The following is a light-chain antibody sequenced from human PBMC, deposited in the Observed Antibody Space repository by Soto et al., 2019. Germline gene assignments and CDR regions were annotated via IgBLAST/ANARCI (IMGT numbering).Light chain of an antibody. CDR1: QSVSSNY. CDR3: HQYGSSPLT. J-gene: IGKJ4*01. V-gene: IGKV3-20*01. CDR2: GAS. Sequence: LKHSPGTLSLSEGERATLSCRASQSVSSNYVAWYQQKPGQAPRLLIHGASSRATGIPDRFSGSGSGTDFALTLSRLEAEDFAVYYCHQYGSSPLTFGGGTIVDIK.